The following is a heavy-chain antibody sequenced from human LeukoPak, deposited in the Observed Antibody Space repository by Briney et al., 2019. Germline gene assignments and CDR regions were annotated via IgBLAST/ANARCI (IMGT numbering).Heavy chain of an antibody. CDR2: ISGSGGST. CDR3: AKDGDIAVAGNFDY. Sequence: GGSLRLSCAASGFTFSSYARSWVRQAPGKGLEWVSAISGSGGSTYYADSVKGRFTISRDNSKNTLYLQMNSLRAEDTAVYYCAKDGDIAVAGNFDYWGQGTLVTVSS. D-gene: IGHD6-19*01. CDR1: GFTFSSYA. V-gene: IGHV3-23*01. J-gene: IGHJ4*02.